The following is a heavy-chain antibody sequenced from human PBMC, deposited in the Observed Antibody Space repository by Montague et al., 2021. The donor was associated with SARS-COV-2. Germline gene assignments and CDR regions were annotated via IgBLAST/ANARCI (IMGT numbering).Heavy chain of an antibody. CDR3: ARGYQLRFLEWSSRQSTFDY. CDR2: MNHSGST. J-gene: IGHJ4*02. Sequence: SESLSLICAAYGGSFSGYYWSWIRQPPGKGLEWIGEMNHSGSTYYNPSLKSRVTISVDTSKNQFSLKLSSVTAADTAVYYCARGYQLRFLEWSSRQSTFDYWGQGTLVTGSS. V-gene: IGHV4-34*01. D-gene: IGHD3-3*01. CDR1: GGSFSGYY.